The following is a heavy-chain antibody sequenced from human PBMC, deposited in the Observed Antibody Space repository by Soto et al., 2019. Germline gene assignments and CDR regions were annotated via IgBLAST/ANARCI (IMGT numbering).Heavy chain of an antibody. J-gene: IGHJ4*02. Sequence: SETLSLPCSFSACSVSGSSHYWSWVRQPPGKGLEWIGEIYHSGSTNYNPSLKSRVTISVDKSKNQFSPKLSSVTAADTAVYYCARSSMEYYFDYWGQGTLVTVSS. CDR1: ACSVSGSSHY. CDR3: ARSSMEYYFDY. CDR2: IYHSGST. D-gene: IGHD3-3*01. V-gene: IGHV4-4*02.